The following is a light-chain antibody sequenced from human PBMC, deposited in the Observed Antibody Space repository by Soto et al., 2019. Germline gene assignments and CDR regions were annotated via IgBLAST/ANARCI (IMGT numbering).Light chain of an antibody. CDR1: QGISNY. V-gene: IGKV1-27*01. CDR3: LQYNSAGWT. Sequence: DIQMTQSPSSLSASVGDRVTITCRASQGISNYLAWYQQKPGKVPKLLIYAASTLQSGVPSPFSGSRSGTDFTLPISSLQPEGVAPYYGLQYNSAGWTFGQGTKVQIK. CDR2: AAS. J-gene: IGKJ1*01.